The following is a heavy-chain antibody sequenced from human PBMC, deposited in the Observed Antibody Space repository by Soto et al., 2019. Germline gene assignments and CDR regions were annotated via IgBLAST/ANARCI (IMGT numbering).Heavy chain of an antibody. D-gene: IGHD2-2*01. CDR2: IYYCGSP. CDR1: GGSISSYY. CDR3: ASRYATLFDY. V-gene: IGHV4-59*08. Sequence: QVQLQESGPGLVKPSETLSLTCTVSGGSISSYYWCWIRQPPGKGLGWIGYIYYCGSPNYNPSHKRPVNISVNTSKNQSTIKLSSVTAADTAVYYCASRYATLFDYWGQGTLVTVSS. J-gene: IGHJ4*02.